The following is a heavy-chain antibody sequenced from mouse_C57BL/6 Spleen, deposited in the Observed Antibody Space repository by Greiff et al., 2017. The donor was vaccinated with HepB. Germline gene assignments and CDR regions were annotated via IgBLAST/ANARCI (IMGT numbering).Heavy chain of an antibody. V-gene: IGHV14-1*01. CDR1: GFNIKDYY. Sequence: DVQLQESGAELVRPGASVKLSCTASGFNIKDYYMHWVKQRPEQGLERIGRIDPEDGDTEYAPKFQGKATMTADTSSNTAYLQLSSLTSEDTAVYYCTLYYYGSSEGFAYWGQGTLVTVSA. CDR2: IDPEDGDT. D-gene: IGHD1-1*01. J-gene: IGHJ3*01. CDR3: TLYYYGSSEGFAY.